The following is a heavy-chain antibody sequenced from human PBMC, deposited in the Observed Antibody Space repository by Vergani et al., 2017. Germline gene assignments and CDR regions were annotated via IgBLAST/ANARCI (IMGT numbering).Heavy chain of an antibody. CDR2: ISSSSSYI. CDR1: GFTFSSYS. Sequence: EVQLVESGGGLVKPGGSLRLSCAASGFTFSSYSMNWVRQAPGKGLEWVSSISSSSSYIYYADSVKGRFTIARDNAKNSLYRQMNSLRAEDTAVYYCARISLGYCSGGSCYGEWDYWGQGTLVTVSS. J-gene: IGHJ4*02. D-gene: IGHD2-15*01. CDR3: ARISLGYCSGGSCYGEWDY. V-gene: IGHV3-21*01.